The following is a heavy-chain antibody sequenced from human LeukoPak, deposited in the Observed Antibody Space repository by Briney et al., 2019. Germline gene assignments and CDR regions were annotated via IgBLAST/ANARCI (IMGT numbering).Heavy chain of an antibody. Sequence: SVKVSCKASGGTFSSYAISWVRQAPRQGLEWMGGIIPIFATPNYAQKFQGRVTITADESTSTAYMELSSLRSDDTVVYYCARGPPNWGYDYWGPGTLVTVSS. CDR3: ARGPPNWGYDY. CDR2: IIPIFATP. CDR1: GGTFSSYA. V-gene: IGHV1-69*13. J-gene: IGHJ4*02. D-gene: IGHD7-27*01.